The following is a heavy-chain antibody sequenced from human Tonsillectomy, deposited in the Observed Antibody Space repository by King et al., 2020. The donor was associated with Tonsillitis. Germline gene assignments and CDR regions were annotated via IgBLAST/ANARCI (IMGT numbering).Heavy chain of an antibody. J-gene: IGHJ4*02. Sequence: QLVQSGGGVVQPGRSLRLSCAASGFTFSSYDMHWVRQSPGKGLEWVALISFDGSNKFYADSVKGRFTISRDSSKNTLYLQMNSLRAEDTAVYFCARDYSDSSGYLDYWGQGTLVIVSS. CDR3: ARDYSDSSGYLDY. D-gene: IGHD3-22*01. CDR1: GFTFSSYD. CDR2: ISFDGSNK. V-gene: IGHV3-30-3*01.